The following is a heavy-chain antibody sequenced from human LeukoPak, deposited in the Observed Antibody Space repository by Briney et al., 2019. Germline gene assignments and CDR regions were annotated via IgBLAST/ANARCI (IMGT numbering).Heavy chain of an antibody. D-gene: IGHD3-22*01. V-gene: IGHV3-30*02. J-gene: IGHJ4*02. Sequence: PGGPLRLSCAASGFTFSSYGMHWVRQAPGKGLEWVAFIRYDGSNKYYADSVKGRFTISRDNSKNTLYLQMNSLRAEDTAVYYCAKQYYYDSSGYYYDGPVWGQGTLVTVSS. CDR1: GFTFSSYG. CDR2: IRYDGSNK. CDR3: AKQYYYDSSGYYYDGPV.